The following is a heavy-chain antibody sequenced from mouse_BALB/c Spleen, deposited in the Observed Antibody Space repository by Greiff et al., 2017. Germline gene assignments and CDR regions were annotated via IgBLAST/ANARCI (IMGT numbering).Heavy chain of an antibody. D-gene: IGHD2-4*01. J-gene: IGHJ4*01. CDR1: GYTFTSYW. CDR2: IDPSDSYT. CDR3: TRRSRMITTDAMDY. V-gene: IGHV1S127*01. Sequence: QVQLQQSGAELVKPGASVKMSCKASGYTFTSYWMHWVKQRPGQGLEWIGVIDPSDSYTSYNQKFKGKATLTVDTSSSTAYMQLSSLTSEDSAVYYCTRRSRMITTDAMDYWGQGTSVTVSS.